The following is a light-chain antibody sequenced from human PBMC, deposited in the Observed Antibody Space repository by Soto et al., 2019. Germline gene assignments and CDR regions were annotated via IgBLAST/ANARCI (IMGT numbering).Light chain of an antibody. CDR2: EVS. CDR3: SSYAGSNNWN. V-gene: IGLV2-8*01. CDR1: SSDVGGYNY. Sequence: QSALTQPPSASGSPGQSVTICCTGTSSDVGGYNYVSWYQQHPGKAPKLMIYEVSKRPSGVPDRFSGSKSGNTASLTVSGLQAEDEADYYCSSYAGSNNWNFGIGTKLTVL. J-gene: IGLJ1*01.